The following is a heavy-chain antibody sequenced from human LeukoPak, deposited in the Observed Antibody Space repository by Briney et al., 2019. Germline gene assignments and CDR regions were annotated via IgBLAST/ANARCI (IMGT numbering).Heavy chain of an antibody. Sequence: ASVKVSCKASGGTFSRHDINWVRQAAGQGLEWMGWMNANSGNTGYAQKFQGRVTFTRDTSISTAYMELSSLSSEDTAVYYCARGSGSDGRDWFDPWGQGTLVTVSS. J-gene: IGHJ5*02. V-gene: IGHV1-8*03. CDR2: MNANSGNT. D-gene: IGHD1-26*01. CDR1: GGTFSRHD. CDR3: ARGSGSDGRDWFDP.